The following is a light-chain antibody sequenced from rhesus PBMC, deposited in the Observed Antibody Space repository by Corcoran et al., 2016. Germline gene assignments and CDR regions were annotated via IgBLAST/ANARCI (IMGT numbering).Light chain of an antibody. J-gene: IGKJ1*01. V-gene: IGKV1-28*01. Sequence: DIQMTQSPSSLSASVGDTVTITCRASQGISSYLNWFQQKPGKAPKLLIYAASSLESGVPSRVSGRGSGTEFTLTISSLQPEEFAAYYCLQHNSYPWTFGKGTKVEIK. CDR3: LQHNSYPWT. CDR1: QGISSY. CDR2: AAS.